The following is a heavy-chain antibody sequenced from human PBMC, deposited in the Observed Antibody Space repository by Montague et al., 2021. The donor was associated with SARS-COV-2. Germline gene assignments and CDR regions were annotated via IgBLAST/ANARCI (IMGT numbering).Heavy chain of an antibody. J-gene: IGHJ4*02. Sequence: SETLSLTCSVSGDSIGSSHTYWGWIRQPKGKGLEWFGCDAYSGSTYYNPSLQRRVSIYVDTSKSPFSLKLNTVTAADTAVYYCARSQLYYDHLTGFSESYYFDYWGQGTLVTVPS. D-gene: IGHD3-9*01. V-gene: IGHV4-39*01. CDR2: DAYSGST. CDR1: GDSIGSSHTY. CDR3: ARSQLYYDHLTGFSESYYFDY.